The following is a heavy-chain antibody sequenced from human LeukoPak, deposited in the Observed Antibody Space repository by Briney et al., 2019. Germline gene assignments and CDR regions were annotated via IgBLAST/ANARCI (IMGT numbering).Heavy chain of an antibody. J-gene: IGHJ3*02. V-gene: IGHV3-30*03. Sequence: GGSLRLSCAASGFTFSSYGMHWVRQAPGKGLEWVAVISYDGSNKYYPGSVKGRFTISRENAKNSLYLQMNSLRAGDTAVYYCARRVSGSYDMWGQGTMVTVSS. CDR1: GFTFSSYG. D-gene: IGHD2-21*01. CDR3: ARRVSGSYDM. CDR2: ISYDGSNK.